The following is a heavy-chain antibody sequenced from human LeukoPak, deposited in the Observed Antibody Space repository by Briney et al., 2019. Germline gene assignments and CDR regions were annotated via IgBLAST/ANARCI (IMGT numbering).Heavy chain of an antibody. V-gene: IGHV1-24*01. CDR3: ATEEGGSNWYDFDY. CDR1: GYTLTELS. J-gene: IGHJ4*02. D-gene: IGHD1-20*01. Sequence: ASVKVSCKVSGYTLTELSMHWVRQAPGKGLDWMGGFHPEDGETIYAQEFQGRVTLTEDTSTDTAYMELSSLRSEDTAVYYCATEEGGSNWYDFDYWGQGTLVTVSS. CDR2: FHPEDGET.